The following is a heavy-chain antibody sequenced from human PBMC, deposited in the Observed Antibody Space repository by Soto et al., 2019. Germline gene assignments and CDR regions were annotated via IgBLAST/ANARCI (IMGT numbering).Heavy chain of an antibody. Sequence: SETLSLTCTVSGGSISSYYWSWIRQPPGKGLEWIGYIYYSGSTNYNPSLKSRVTISVDTSKNQFSLKLSSVTAADTAVFYCARGIWGSLSPFDYWGQGTLVTVSS. CDR1: GGSISSYY. D-gene: IGHD3-16*01. V-gene: IGHV4-59*08. CDR2: IYYSGST. J-gene: IGHJ4*02. CDR3: ARGIWGSLSPFDY.